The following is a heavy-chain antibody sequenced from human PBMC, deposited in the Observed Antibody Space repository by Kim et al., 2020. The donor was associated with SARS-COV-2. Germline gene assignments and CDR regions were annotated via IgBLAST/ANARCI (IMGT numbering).Heavy chain of an antibody. D-gene: IGHD3-10*01. J-gene: IGHJ6*02. Sequence: SETLSLTCAVYGGSFSGYYWSWIRQPPGKGLEWIGEINHSGSTNYNPSLKSRVTISVDTSKNQFSLKLSSVTAADTAVYYCARGSRWFGEFYYGMDVWGQGTTVTVSS. CDR1: GGSFSGYY. V-gene: IGHV4-34*01. CDR2: INHSGST. CDR3: ARGSRWFGEFYYGMDV.